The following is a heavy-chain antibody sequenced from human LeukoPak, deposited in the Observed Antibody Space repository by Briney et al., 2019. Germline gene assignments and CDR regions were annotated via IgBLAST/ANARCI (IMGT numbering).Heavy chain of an antibody. J-gene: IGHJ4*02. CDR1: GGSISSYY. D-gene: IGHD2-2*01. Sequence: SETLSLTCTVSGGSISSYYWSWIRQPPGKGLEWIGYIYHSGSTYYNPSLKSRVTISVDRSKNQFSLKLSSVTAADTAVYYCARSVSYQLLFDYWGQGTLVTVSS. CDR2: IYHSGST. V-gene: IGHV4-59*12. CDR3: ARSVSYQLLFDY.